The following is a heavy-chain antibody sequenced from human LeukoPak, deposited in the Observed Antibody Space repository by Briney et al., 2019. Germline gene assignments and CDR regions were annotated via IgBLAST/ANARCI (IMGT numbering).Heavy chain of an antibody. V-gene: IGHV3-33*08. CDR3: ARDPGVRWLVGFDY. CDR1: GFTFSSYA. CDR2: IWYDGSNK. Sequence: GGSLRLSCEASGFTFSSYAFHWVRQAPDKGLEWVAVIWYDGSNKYYGDSVKGRFTISRDNSKNTLYLQMDSLRAEDTAVYYCARDPGVRWLVGFDYWGQGTLVTVSS. J-gene: IGHJ4*02. D-gene: IGHD6-19*01.